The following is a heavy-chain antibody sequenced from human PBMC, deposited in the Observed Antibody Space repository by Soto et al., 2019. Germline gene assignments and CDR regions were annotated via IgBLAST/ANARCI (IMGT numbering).Heavy chain of an antibody. CDR1: GGTFSSYA. CDR2: IIPIFGTA. V-gene: IGHV1-69*13. Sequence: ASVKVSCKASGGTFSSYAISWGQQAPGQGLEWMGGIIPIFGTANYAQKFRGRVTITADESTSTAYMELSSLRSEDTAVYYCARRATPGIVVVPTYGMDVWGQVTTGTVSS. CDR3: ARRATPGIVVVPTYGMDV. J-gene: IGHJ6*02. D-gene: IGHD2-2*01.